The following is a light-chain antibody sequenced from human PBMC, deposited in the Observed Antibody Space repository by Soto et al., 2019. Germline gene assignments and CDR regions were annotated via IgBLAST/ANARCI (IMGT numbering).Light chain of an antibody. V-gene: IGLV2-14*03. CDR2: DVS. CDR1: TSDVGRYNY. Sequence: QSVLTQPASVSGSPGQSISISCTGTTSDVGRYNYVSWYQQHPGKAPKRMIYDVSYRPSWVSNRFSGSKSGITASLTISGLQAEDEADYYCNSFTTSSTYVFGTGTKVTVL. CDR3: NSFTTSSTYV. J-gene: IGLJ1*01.